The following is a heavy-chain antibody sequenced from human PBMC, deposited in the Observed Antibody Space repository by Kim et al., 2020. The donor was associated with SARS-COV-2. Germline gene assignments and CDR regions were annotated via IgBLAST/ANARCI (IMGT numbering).Heavy chain of an antibody. Sequence: ASVKVSCKASGYTFTSYAINWVRQAPGQGLEWMGWMNPNSGNTGYAQKFQGRVTMTRNTSISTAYMELSSLRSEDTAVYYCARGMGIAVAGAVDYWGQGTMVTVSS. CDR1: GYTFTSYA. J-gene: IGHJ4*02. V-gene: IGHV1-8*02. CDR2: MNPNSGNT. CDR3: ARGMGIAVAGAVDY. D-gene: IGHD6-19*01.